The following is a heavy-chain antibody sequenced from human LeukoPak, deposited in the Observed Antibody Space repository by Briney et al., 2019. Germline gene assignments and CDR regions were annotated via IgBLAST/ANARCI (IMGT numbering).Heavy chain of an antibody. CDR2: ISYDGSNK. CDR1: GFTFSSYW. D-gene: IGHD3-3*01. V-gene: IGHV3-30*03. J-gene: IGHJ6*02. CDR3: ASPTYYDFWSGYCLGCHGMDV. Sequence: GGSLRLSCAASGFTFSSYWMNWVRQAPGKGLEWVAVISYDGSNKYYADSVKGRFTISRDNSKNTLYLQMNSLRAEDTAVYYCASPTYYDFWSGYCLGCHGMDVWGQGTTVTVSS.